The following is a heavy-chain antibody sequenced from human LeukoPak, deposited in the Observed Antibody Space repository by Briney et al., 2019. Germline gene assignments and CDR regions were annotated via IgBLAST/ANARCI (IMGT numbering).Heavy chain of an antibody. CDR2: INPNSGGT. CDR1: GYTFTGYY. CDR3: ARAGLNPMVRYYYFDY. J-gene: IGHJ4*02. Sequence: ASVKVFCKASGYTFTGYYMHWVRQAPGQGLEWMGWINPNSGGTNYAQKFQGRVTMTRDTSISTAYMELSRLRSDDTAVYYCARAGLNPMVRYYYFDYWGQGTLVTVSS. V-gene: IGHV1-2*02. D-gene: IGHD3-10*01.